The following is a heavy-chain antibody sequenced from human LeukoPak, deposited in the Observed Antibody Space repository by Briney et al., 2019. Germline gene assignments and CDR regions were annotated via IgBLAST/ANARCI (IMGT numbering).Heavy chain of an antibody. CDR3: ARVVDKRSGSYCNGY. D-gene: IGHD1-26*01. CDR1: GFIFSNYW. J-gene: IGHJ4*02. V-gene: IGHV3-7*01. CDR2: IKYDGSET. Sequence: GGSLRLSCEASGFIFSNYWMSWVRQAPGKGLEWVANIKYDGSETYYVDSVKGRFTISRDNGKNSLYVQMNSLSVEDTAVYYCARVVDKRSGSYCNGYWGQGTLVTVSS.